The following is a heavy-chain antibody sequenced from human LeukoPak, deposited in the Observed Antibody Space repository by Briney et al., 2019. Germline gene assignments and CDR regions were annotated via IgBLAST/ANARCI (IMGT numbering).Heavy chain of an antibody. CDR2: IREDGGEK. CDR3: ARDLVGSGSTFDY. V-gene: IGHV3-7*04. Sequence: GGSLRLSCAASGFTFSTYWMAWVRQAPGKGLEWVANIREDGGEKYYVASVKGRFTISRDSASNSLYLQMNSLRAEDTAVYYCARDLVGSGSTFDYWGQGTLVAVSS. CDR1: GFTFSTYW. J-gene: IGHJ4*02. D-gene: IGHD3-10*01.